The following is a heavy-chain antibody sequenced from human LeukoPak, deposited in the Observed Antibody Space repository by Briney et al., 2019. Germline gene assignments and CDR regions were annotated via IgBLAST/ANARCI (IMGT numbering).Heavy chain of an antibody. J-gene: IGHJ6*02. D-gene: IGHD5-18*01. CDR2: IILTLGIT. CDR1: GGTFSSYA. CDR3: ARLVVRQPWEEDAPMAYGMDV. Sequence: ASVKVSCKTSGGTFSSYAISWVRQAPGQGLEWMGRIILTLGITKYAQKFQGRVTMTADKSTSTAYMEVSSLRSEDTAVYYCARLVVRQPWEEDAPMAYGMDVWGQGTTVIVSS. V-gene: IGHV1-69*04.